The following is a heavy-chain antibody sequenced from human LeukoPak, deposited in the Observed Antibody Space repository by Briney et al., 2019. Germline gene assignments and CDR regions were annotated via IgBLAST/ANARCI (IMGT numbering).Heavy chain of an antibody. CDR3: ARDDGGGWMGFDY. CDR2: IYDSGST. D-gene: IGHD2-15*01. Sequence: SETLSLTCTVSGGSVSSGSYYWNWIRQPPGKGLEWIGYIYDSGSTNYNPSLKSRVTISVDTSKNQFSLKVNSVTAADTAVYYCARDDGGGWMGFDYWGQGALVTVSS. V-gene: IGHV4-61*01. CDR1: GGSVSSGSYY. J-gene: IGHJ4*02.